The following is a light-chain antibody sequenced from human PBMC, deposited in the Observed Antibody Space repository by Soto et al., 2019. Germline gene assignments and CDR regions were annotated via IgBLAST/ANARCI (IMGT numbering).Light chain of an antibody. CDR1: QSISSY. V-gene: IGKV1-39*01. CDR3: QQSYSTLWT. Sequence: DIQMTQSPSSLSASVGDRVTITCRASQSISSYLNWYQQKPGKAPKLLIYAASSLQSGVPSRFSGSGSGTDFTLTISSLHPEDFATYYCQQSYSTLWTFGQGTNVEIK. CDR2: AAS. J-gene: IGKJ1*01.